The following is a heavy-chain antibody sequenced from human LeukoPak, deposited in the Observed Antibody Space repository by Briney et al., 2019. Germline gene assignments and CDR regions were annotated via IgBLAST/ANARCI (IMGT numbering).Heavy chain of an antibody. CDR1: GFTFTNYA. J-gene: IGHJ4*02. V-gene: IGHV3-30-3*01. D-gene: IGHD2-15*01. CDR2: ISDDGSNK. Sequence: GGSLRLSCTVSGFTFTNYAIHWVRQAPGKGLEWVAVISDDGSNKNYADSVTGRFTISRDSSKNTLYLQMSSLRPEDTAVCYCARANGYCSAGSCAMFDYWGQGTLVTVSS. CDR3: ARANGYCSAGSCAMFDY.